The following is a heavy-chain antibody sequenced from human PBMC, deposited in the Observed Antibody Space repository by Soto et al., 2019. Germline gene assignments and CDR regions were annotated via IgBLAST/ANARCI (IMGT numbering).Heavy chain of an antibody. D-gene: IGHD2-8*01. J-gene: IGHJ4*02. CDR1: GSTLSSYS. Sequence: EVQLVESGGGLVKPGASLRLSCAASGSTLSSYSMSWVRLAPGKGLEWVSSISRSGSSIFYADSVKGRFSISRDNAKNSLYLQMNSLRAEDTAVYYCARRYCTDGVCPFDHWGQGTQVTFSP. CDR3: ARRYCTDGVCPFDH. V-gene: IGHV3-21*02. CDR2: ISRSGSSI.